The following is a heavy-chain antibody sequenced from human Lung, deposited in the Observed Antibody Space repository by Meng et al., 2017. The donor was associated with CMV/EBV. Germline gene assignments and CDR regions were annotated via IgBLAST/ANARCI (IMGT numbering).Heavy chain of an antibody. CDR1: GFTCSSYA. D-gene: IGHD3-10*01. Sequence: ASGFTCSSYAMSWVRQAPGKGLEWVSAISGSGGSTYYADSVKGRFTISRDNSKNTLYLQMNSLRAEDTAVYYCEKYGSGSYYKPIDYWGQGTLVTVSS. V-gene: IGHV3-23*01. J-gene: IGHJ4*02. CDR2: ISGSGGST. CDR3: EKYGSGSYYKPIDY.